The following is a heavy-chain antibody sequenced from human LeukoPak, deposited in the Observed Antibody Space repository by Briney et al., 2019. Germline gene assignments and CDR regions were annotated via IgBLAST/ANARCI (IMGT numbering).Heavy chain of an antibody. J-gene: IGHJ3*02. CDR2: VFHSGTT. CDR1: GDSLTSHF. D-gene: IGHD5-24*01. Sequence: PSETLSLTCNVSGDSLTSHFWSWIRQTPRKGVEWIGYVFHSGTTNYSPSLKSRVTISLDTSKKQFYLRLASVTAADTALYYCARRMATVTDAFDIWGRGTMVSVSS. CDR3: ARRMATVTDAFDI. V-gene: IGHV4-59*08.